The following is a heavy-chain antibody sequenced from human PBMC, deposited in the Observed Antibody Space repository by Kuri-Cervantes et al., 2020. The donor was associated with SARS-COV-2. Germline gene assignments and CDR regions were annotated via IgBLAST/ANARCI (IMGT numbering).Heavy chain of an antibody. CDR1: GFSLSTSGES. J-gene: IGHJ4*02. D-gene: IGHD3-16*01. CDR3: AHTGAGDLFDY. Sequence: SAPTLVKNTQTLTLTCSFSGFSLSTSGESLDWIRQPPGKAMEWLALIYWDDDKRYGPSLKSRLTVTKDTSKNQVVLTMTNMDPVDTATYYCAHTGAGDLFDYWGQGTLVTVSS. CDR2: IYWDDDK. V-gene: IGHV2-5*05.